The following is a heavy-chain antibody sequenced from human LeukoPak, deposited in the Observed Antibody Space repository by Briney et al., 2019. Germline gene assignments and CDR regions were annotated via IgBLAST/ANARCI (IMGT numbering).Heavy chain of an antibody. CDR3: AREDRVAARGFDF. D-gene: IGHD6-6*01. J-gene: IGHJ4*02. CDR2: VFHSGTT. V-gene: IGHV4-59*01. Sequence: SGTLSLTCTVSGGSISYFYWNWIRQSPGKGLEWIGNVFHSGTTNYNPSLKSRVTISVNMSNNQFSLRLTSVTAADTAVYYCAREDRVAARGFDFWGQGTLVTVSS. CDR1: GGSISYFY.